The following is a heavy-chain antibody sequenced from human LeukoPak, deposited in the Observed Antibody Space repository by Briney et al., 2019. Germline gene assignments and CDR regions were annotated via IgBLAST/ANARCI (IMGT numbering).Heavy chain of an antibody. CDR1: GYTFTGYY. CDR3: ARGGKYSSSSGGNLYY. D-gene: IGHD6-6*01. CDR2: INPNSGGT. Sequence: GASVKVSCKASGYTFTGYYMHWVRQAPGQGLEWMGWINPNSGGTNYAQKFQGRVTMTRDTSISTAYMELSRLRSDDTAVYYCARGGKYSSSSGGNLYYWGQGTLVTVSS. J-gene: IGHJ4*02. V-gene: IGHV1-2*02.